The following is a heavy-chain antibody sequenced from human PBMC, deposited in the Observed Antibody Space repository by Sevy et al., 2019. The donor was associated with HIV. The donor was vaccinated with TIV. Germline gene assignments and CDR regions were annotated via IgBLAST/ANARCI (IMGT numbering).Heavy chain of an antibody. D-gene: IGHD3-3*01. Sequence: ASVKVSCKVSGYTLTKLSMHWVRQAPGKGLQWMGGFDPEDGKTIYAQKFQGRVTMTEDTSTDTAYMELSSLRSEDTAVYYCATLDFWSDYLLYGMDVWGQGTTVTVSS. J-gene: IGHJ6*02. CDR1: GYTLTKLS. CDR2: FDPEDGKT. CDR3: ATLDFWSDYLLYGMDV. V-gene: IGHV1-24*01.